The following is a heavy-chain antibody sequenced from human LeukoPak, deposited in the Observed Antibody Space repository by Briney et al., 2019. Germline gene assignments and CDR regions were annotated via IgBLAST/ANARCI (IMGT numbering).Heavy chain of an antibody. CDR1: GFTFDDYG. V-gene: IGHV3-20*04. D-gene: IGHD5-18*01. J-gene: IGHJ4*02. CDR3: ARDGGYSYGYHFDY. Sequence: RPGGSLRLSCAASGFTFDDYGMSWVRQAPGKGLEWVSGINWNGGSTGYADSVKGRFTISRDNAKNSLYLQMNSLRAEDTALYYCARDGGYSYGYHFDYWGQGTLVTVSS. CDR2: INWNGGST.